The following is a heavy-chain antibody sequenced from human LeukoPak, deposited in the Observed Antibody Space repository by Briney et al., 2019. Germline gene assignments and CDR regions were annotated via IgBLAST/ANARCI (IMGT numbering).Heavy chain of an antibody. CDR2: ISSSSSYI. V-gene: IGHV3-21*01. D-gene: IGHD2-21*02. CDR3: ARESVVVTAIAFDP. Sequence: PGGSLRLSCAASGFTFCSYSVNWVREAPGKGLEWVSSISSSSSYIYYADSVKGRFTISRDNAKNSLYLQMNSLRAEDTAVYYCARESVVVTAIAFDPWGQGTLVTVSS. CDR1: GFTFCSYS. J-gene: IGHJ5*02.